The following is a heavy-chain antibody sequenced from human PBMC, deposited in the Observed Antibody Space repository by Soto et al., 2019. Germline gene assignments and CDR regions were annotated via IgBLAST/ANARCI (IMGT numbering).Heavy chain of an antibody. Sequence: QVQLVESGGGVIQPGRSLRLSCAASGFTFSNYGMHWVRQAPGKGLEWVAVIWNDGSNKYYADSVKGRFTISRDNSQNTLYLQMNSLRAEDTAVYYYARTYMAGYFEYWGQGTLVTVSS. V-gene: IGHV3-33*01. CDR1: GFTFSNYG. CDR3: ARTYMAGYFEY. D-gene: IGHD6-19*01. J-gene: IGHJ4*02. CDR2: IWNDGSNK.